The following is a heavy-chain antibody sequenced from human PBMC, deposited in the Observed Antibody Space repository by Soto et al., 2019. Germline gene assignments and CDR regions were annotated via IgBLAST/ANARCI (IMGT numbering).Heavy chain of an antibody. D-gene: IGHD5-18*01. CDR1: GYTFTSYA. CDR2: INAGNGNT. V-gene: IGHV1-3*01. Sequence: QVQLVQSGAEVKKPGASVKVSCKASGYTFTSYAMHWVRQSPGQRLEWMGWINAGNGNTKYSPKFQCRVTITRDTTASTAYMELSSLRSEDTAVYYCARGIQLWSHFDYWGQGPLVTVSS. CDR3: ARGIQLWSHFDY. J-gene: IGHJ4*02.